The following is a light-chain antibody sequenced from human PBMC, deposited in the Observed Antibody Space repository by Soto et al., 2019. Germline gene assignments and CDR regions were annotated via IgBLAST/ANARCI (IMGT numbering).Light chain of an antibody. J-gene: IGKJ3*01. CDR3: QQVNSYPDT. Sequence: DIQLTQSPSFLSASVGDRVTITCRASQDISSYLAWYQQKPGKAPKLLIYAASTLQSGVPSRFSGSGSGTEFTLTISSLPPEDFATYYCQQVNSYPDTFGPGTKVDIK. V-gene: IGKV1-9*01. CDR2: AAS. CDR1: QDISSY.